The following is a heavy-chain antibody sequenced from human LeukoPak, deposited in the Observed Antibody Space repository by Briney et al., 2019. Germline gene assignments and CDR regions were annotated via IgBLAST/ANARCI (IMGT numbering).Heavy chain of an antibody. J-gene: IGHJ4*02. CDR3: SRDRYFGSGGDFDY. V-gene: IGHV3-30*03. Sequence: GTSLRLSCAASGFTFSSYDVHWVGQAPGKELEWLALISVDGSNRYYAESVKARFTISRDSSKHTLYLQISGPRAEDQAVHYFSRDRYFGSGGDFDYWGQGALVTVSS. CDR2: ISVDGSNR. CDR1: GFTFSSYD. D-gene: IGHD3-10*01.